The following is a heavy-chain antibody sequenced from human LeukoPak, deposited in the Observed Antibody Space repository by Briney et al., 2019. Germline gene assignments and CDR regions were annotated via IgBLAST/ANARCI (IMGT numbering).Heavy chain of an antibody. Sequence: ASVKVSCKASGYTFTGYYMHWVRQAPGQGLEWMGWINPNGGGTNYAQKFQGRVTMTRDTSISTAYMELSRLRSDDTAVYYCARDLGFGYSYGYWGQGTLVTVSS. D-gene: IGHD5-18*01. CDR2: INPNGGGT. CDR3: ARDLGFGYSYGY. CDR1: GYTFTGYY. J-gene: IGHJ4*02. V-gene: IGHV1-2*02.